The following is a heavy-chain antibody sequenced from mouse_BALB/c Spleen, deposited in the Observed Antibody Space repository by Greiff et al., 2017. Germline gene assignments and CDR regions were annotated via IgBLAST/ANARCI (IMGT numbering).Heavy chain of an antibody. J-gene: IGHJ3*01. D-gene: IGHD2-4*01. Sequence: EVQLQQSGPDLVKPSQSLSLTCTVTGYSITSGYSWHWIRQFPGNKLEWMGYIHYSGSTNYNPSLKSRISITRDTSKNQFFLQLNSVTTEDTATYSCARRGITTAWFAYWGQGTLVTVSA. CDR1: GYSITSGYS. CDR3: ARRGITTAWFAY. CDR2: IHYSGST. V-gene: IGHV3-1*02.